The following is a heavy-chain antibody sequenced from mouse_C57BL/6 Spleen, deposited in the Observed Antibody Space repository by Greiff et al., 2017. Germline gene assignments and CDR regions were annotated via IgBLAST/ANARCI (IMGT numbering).Heavy chain of an antibody. CDR3: ARKNYGSSPYYFDY. CDR1: GFTFSSYG. D-gene: IGHD1-1*01. V-gene: IGHV5-6*01. Sequence: EVQGVESGGDLVKPGGSLKLSCAASGFTFSSYGMSWVRQTPDKRLEWVATISSGGSYTYYPDSVKGRFTISRDNAKNTLYLQMSSLKSEDTAMYYCARKNYGSSPYYFDYWGQGTTLTVSS. CDR2: ISSGGSYT. J-gene: IGHJ2*01.